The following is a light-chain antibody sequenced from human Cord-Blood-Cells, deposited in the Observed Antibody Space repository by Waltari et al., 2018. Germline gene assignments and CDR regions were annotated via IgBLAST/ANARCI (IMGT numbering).Light chain of an antibody. CDR3: QQYNNWPRIFT. CDR1: QSVSSN. J-gene: IGKJ3*01. CDR2: GAS. V-gene: IGKV3-15*01. Sequence: EIVMTQSPATLSVSPGERATLSCRASQSVSSNLAWYQQKLGQAPRLLIYGASTRATGIPARFSGSGSGTEFTLTISSLQSEDFAVYYCQQYNNWPRIFTFGPGTKVDIK.